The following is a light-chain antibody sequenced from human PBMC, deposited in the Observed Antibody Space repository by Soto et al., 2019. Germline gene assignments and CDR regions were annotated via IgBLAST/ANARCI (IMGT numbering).Light chain of an antibody. CDR2: GAS. V-gene: IGKV3-20*01. CDR1: QSVSSKN. CDR3: QHYYKSIT. J-gene: IGKJ5*01. Sequence: EIVLTQSQGTMSLYPGETATLSCRASQSVSSKNLAWYHHKPGQTPRLLIYGASSRATGIPDRFSGSGSGTDFTLTISRREPEDFAVYYCQHYYKSITFGQGTRLEIE.